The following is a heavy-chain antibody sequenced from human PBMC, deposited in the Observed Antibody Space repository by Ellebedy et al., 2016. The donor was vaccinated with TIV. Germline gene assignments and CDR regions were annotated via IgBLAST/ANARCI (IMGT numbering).Heavy chain of an antibody. CDR3: ARGAAVATIRLYYYYGMDV. Sequence: ASVKVSCXASAGTFSSYAISWVRQAPGQGLEWMGGIIPIFGTANYAQKFQGRVTITADESTSTAYMELSSLRSEDTAVYYCARGAAVATIRLYYYYGMDVWGQGTTVTVSS. D-gene: IGHD5-12*01. J-gene: IGHJ6*02. CDR1: AGTFSSYA. V-gene: IGHV1-69*13. CDR2: IIPIFGTA.